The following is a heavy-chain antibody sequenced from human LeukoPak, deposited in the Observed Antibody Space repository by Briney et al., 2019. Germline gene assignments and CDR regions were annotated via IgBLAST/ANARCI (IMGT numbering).Heavy chain of an antibody. CDR1: GFTFSSYW. J-gene: IGHJ4*02. CDR2: IKQDGSEK. V-gene: IGHV3-7*01. CDR3: ARGPSYYDFWSGYSLDY. D-gene: IGHD3-3*01. Sequence: PGGSLRLPCAASGFTFSSYWMSWVRQAPGKGLEWVANIKQDGSEKYYVDSVKGRFTISRDNAKNSLYLQMNSLRAEDTAVYYCARGPSYYDFWSGYSLDYWGQGTLVTVSS.